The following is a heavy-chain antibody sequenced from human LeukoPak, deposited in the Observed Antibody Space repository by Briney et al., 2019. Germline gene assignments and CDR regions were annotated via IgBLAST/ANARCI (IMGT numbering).Heavy chain of an antibody. V-gene: IGHV3-23*01. CDR3: ARDYYDSSGYQPFDY. D-gene: IGHD3-22*01. CDR1: GFTFSSYA. CDR2: ISGSGGST. Sequence: PGGSLRLSCAASGFTFSSYAMSWVRQAPGKGLEWVSAISGSGGSTYYADSVKGRFTISRDNAKNSLYLQMNSLRAEDTAVYYCARDYYDSSGYQPFDYWGQGTLVTVSS. J-gene: IGHJ4*02.